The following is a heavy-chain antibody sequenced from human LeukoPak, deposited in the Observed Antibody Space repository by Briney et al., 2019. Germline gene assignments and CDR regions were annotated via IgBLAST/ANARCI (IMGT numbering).Heavy chain of an antibody. CDR1: GFTFSSFS. CDR2: INHSGST. CDR3: ARGGRWLHSHFDY. D-gene: IGHD5-24*01. V-gene: IGHV4-34*01. J-gene: IGHJ4*02. Sequence: SGGSLRLSCAASGFTFSSFSMIWIRQPPGKGLEWIGEINHSGSTNYNPSLKSRVTISVDTSKNQFSLKLSSVTAADTAVYYCARGGRWLHSHFDYWGQGTLVTVSS.